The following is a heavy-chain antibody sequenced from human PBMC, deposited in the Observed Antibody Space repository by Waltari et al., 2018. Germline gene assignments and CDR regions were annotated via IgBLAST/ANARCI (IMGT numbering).Heavy chain of an antibody. D-gene: IGHD3-16*01. CDR3: ARDAQVGSSYYYYYMDV. V-gene: IGHV4-59*11. CDR1: GGSISSHY. J-gene: IGHJ6*03. CDR2: IYYSGST. Sequence: QVQLQESGPGLVKPSETLSLTCTVSGGSISSHYWSWIRQPPGKGLEWIGYIYYSGSTNYNPSLKSRVTISVDTSKNQFSRKLSSVTAADTAVYYCARDAQVGSSYYYYYMDVWGKGTTVTVSS.